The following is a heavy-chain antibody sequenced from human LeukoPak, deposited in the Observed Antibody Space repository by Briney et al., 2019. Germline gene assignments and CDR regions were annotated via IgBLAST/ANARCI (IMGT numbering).Heavy chain of an antibody. D-gene: IGHD3-16*01. J-gene: IGHJ4*02. V-gene: IGHV5-51*01. CDR3: ARRIWGSYHFDY. Sequence: GESLKISCKGSGYSFTSHWIVWVRQMPGKGLGWMGIIYPGDSNTRYSPSFQGQVTISADKSISTAYLQWSSLKASDTAMYYCARRIWGSYHFDYWGQGTLVTVSS. CDR1: GYSFTSHW. CDR2: IYPGDSNT.